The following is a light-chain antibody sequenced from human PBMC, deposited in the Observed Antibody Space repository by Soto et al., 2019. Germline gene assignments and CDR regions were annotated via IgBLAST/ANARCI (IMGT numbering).Light chain of an antibody. CDR1: QSISDT. V-gene: IGKV3-15*01. J-gene: IGKJ1*01. Sequence: EIVMTQSPAPLSVSPGGRATLSCRASQSISDTLAWYQQKPGQAPRLLIYGASRRATGFPARFSGSGSGTDFTLTISSLQSEDFAVYYCQQYNNWPWTFGQGTKVDNK. CDR3: QQYNNWPWT. CDR2: GAS.